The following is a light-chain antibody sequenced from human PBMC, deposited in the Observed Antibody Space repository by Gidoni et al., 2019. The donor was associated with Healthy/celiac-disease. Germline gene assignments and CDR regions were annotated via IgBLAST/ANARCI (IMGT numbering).Light chain of an antibody. Sequence: IVLTQSPGTLSLSPGERATLSCRASQSVSSSYLAWYQQKPGQAPRLLIYGASSRATGIPDRVSGSGSGTDFTLTISRLEPEDFAVYYCQQYGSSLITFGQGTRLEIK. V-gene: IGKV3-20*01. J-gene: IGKJ5*01. CDR2: GAS. CDR3: QQYGSSLIT. CDR1: QSVSSSY.